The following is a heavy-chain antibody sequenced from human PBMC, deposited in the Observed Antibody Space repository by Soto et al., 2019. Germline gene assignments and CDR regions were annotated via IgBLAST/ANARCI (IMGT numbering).Heavy chain of an antibody. Sequence: VPVKVSCKASGYTFNTYGISWVRQAPGQGLEWVGWISTYNGNTNYAQKLQDRITMTIDTSTTTSYMELRSLRSDDTAVYYCARRLGCYYYGVDVWGKGTTVTVSS. V-gene: IGHV1-18*01. CDR2: ISTYNGNT. D-gene: IGHD6-19*01. CDR1: GYTFNTYG. CDR3: ARRLGCYYYGVDV. J-gene: IGHJ6*04.